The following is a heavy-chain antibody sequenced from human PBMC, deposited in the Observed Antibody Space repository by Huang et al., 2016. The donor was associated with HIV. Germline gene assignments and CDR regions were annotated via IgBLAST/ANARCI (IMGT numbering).Heavy chain of an antibody. CDR3: ARVPRDHFSDY. V-gene: IGHV1-18*01. CDR1: GYTFSIYG. J-gene: IGHJ4*02. Sequence: QIQLVQSGPDVKKPGDSVKVSCTASGYTFSIYGISWVRQAPGQGPEGMGLVSAFNGYTNSAQKFHGRVTLTADTSASTAYMDLRSRTSDDTAVYYCARVPRDHFSDYWGQGTLVTVSS. CDR2: VSAFNGYT.